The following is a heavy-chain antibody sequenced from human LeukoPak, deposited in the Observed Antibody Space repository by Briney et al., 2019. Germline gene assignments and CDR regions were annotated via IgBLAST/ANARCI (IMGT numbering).Heavy chain of an antibody. CDR3: AKGAGPPWFDP. J-gene: IGHJ5*02. D-gene: IGHD6-19*01. Sequence: SETLSLTCTVSGGSISSSSYYWGWIRQPPGTGLEWIGRMSSSGISTYSPSLKSRVTISIDTSRNQFSMNLNSVTAADTAVYYCAKGAGPPWFDPWGQGTLVTVSS. V-gene: IGHV4-39*07. CDR1: GGSISSSSYY. CDR2: MSSSGIS.